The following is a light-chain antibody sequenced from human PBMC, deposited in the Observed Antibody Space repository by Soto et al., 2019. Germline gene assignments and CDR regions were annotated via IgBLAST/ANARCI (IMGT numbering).Light chain of an antibody. Sequence: DIVMTQSPDSLAVSLGERATINCKSSQSVLYSSNNKNYLAWYQQKPGQAPKLLIYWASTRESGVPDRFSGSGSGADFALTISSLQPEDVALYYCQQYYSSPRTFGQGTKVEIK. V-gene: IGKV4-1*01. CDR1: QSVLYSSNNKNY. CDR3: QQYYSSPRT. J-gene: IGKJ1*01. CDR2: WAS.